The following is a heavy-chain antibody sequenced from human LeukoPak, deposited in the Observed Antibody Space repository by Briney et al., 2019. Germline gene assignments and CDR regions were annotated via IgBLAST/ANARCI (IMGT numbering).Heavy chain of an antibody. CDR2: VNESGGRT. J-gene: IGHJ4*02. CDR3: AKEGRPNSGGGSFDY. Sequence: GGSLRLSCAASGFSFSRYAMGWVRQAPGKGLEWVSTVNESGGRTYYADSVKGRFTMSRDNSRSTLYLQMNSLRAEDTAVYYCAKEGRPNSGGGSFDYWGQGTRVTVSS. D-gene: IGHD5-12*01. V-gene: IGHV3-23*01. CDR1: GFSFSRYA.